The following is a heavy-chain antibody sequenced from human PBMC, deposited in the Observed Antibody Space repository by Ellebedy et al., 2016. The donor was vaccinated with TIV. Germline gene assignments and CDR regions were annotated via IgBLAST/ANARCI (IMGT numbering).Heavy chain of an antibody. V-gene: IGHV1-24*01. J-gene: IGHJ4*02. Sequence: ASVKVSXXVSGYTLNELSMHWVRQTPGEGFEWMGGFDPEDGEAIYAQKFQGRVTMTRNTSTSTAYMELSSLIYEDTAVYYCARGLRRPVAGKGGKTNYYFDFWGQGTLVTVSS. CDR2: FDPEDGEA. CDR3: ARGLRRPVAGKGGKTNYYFDF. CDR1: GYTLNELS. D-gene: IGHD6-19*01.